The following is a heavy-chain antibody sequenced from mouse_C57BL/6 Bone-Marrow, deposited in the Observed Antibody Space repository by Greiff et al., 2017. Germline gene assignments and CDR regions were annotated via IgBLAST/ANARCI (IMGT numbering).Heavy chain of an antibody. CDR3: ARGGYYAMDY. J-gene: IGHJ4*01. Sequence: VQLQQSGAELARPGASVKLSCKASGYTFTSYGISWVKQRTGQGLEWIGEIYPRSGNTYYNEKFKGKATLTADKSSSTAYMGLRSLTSEDSAVYFCARGGYYAMDYWGQGTSVTVSS. CDR1: GYTFTSYG. V-gene: IGHV1-81*01. CDR2: IYPRSGNT.